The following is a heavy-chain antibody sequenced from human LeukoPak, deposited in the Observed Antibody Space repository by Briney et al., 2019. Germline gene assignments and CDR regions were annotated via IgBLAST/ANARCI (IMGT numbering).Heavy chain of an antibody. V-gene: IGHV3-74*01. Sequence: GGSLRLSCVASGFTLSSRWMHWVRPVPGKGLVWVSRIKSDGISTIYADSVKGRFTISRDDAKNTLYLQMNSLRAEDTAVYYCVGGAFWGQGTLVSVSS. CDR1: GFTLSSRW. D-gene: IGHD3-16*01. CDR3: VGGAF. J-gene: IGHJ4*02. CDR2: IKSDGIST.